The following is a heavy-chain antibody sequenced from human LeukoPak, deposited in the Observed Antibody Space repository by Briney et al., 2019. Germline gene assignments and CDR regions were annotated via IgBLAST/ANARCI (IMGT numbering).Heavy chain of an antibody. J-gene: IGHJ3*02. CDR3: ARSLRRDCDSTSCWAALDI. CDR2: ISSSSSYI. Sequence: GGSLRLSCAASGFTFSSYSMNWVRQAPGRGLEWVSSISSSSSYIYYADSVKGRFTISRDNAKNSLYLQMNSLRAEDTAVYYCARSLRRDCDSTSCWAALDIWGQGTMVTVSS. CDR1: GFTFSSYS. V-gene: IGHV3-21*01. D-gene: IGHD2-2*01.